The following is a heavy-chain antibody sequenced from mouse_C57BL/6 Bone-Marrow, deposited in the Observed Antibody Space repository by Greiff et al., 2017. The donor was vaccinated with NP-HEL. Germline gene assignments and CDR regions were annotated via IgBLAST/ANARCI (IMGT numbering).Heavy chain of an antibody. CDR2: ITHSGET. D-gene: IGHD3-3*01. J-gene: IGHJ3*01. CDR3: AGYPGTGFAY. V-gene: IGHV12-3*01. Sequence: QVQLKESGPGLVKPSQSLFLTCSITGFPITSGYYWIWIRQSPGKPLEWMGYITHSGETFYNPSLQSPISITRETSKSQFFLHLNSVTTEDTAMYYWAGYPGTGFAYWGQGTLVTVSA. CDR1: GFPITSGYY.